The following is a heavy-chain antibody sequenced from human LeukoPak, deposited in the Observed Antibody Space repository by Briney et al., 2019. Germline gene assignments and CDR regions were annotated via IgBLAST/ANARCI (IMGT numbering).Heavy chain of an antibody. CDR3: ARDLEDTYNYVWGSPSSGSDY. J-gene: IGHJ4*02. CDR2: ISAYNGNT. V-gene: IGHV1-18*01. Sequence: ASVKVSCKASGYTFTSYGISWVRQAPGQGLEWMGWISAYNGNTNYAQKLQGRVTMTTDTSTSTAYMELRSLRSDDTAVYYCARDLEDTYNYVWGSPSSGSDYWGQGTLVTVSS. CDR1: GYTFTSYG. D-gene: IGHD3-16*01.